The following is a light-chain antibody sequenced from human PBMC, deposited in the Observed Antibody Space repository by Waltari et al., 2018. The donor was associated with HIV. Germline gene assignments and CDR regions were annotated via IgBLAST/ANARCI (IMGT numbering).Light chain of an antibody. J-gene: IGKJ2*01. V-gene: IGKV2-28*01. CDR1: PVLLYSTGYDY. CDR2: FGS. CDR3: MQALQYPYT. Sequence: DIVMTRSPLSLPVTPGEPASISCRSSPVLLYSTGYDYLDWYLQKPGKAPKLLFYFGSHRASGVPDRFSASGSGTDFTLKISRVEAEDVGVYYCMQALQYPYTFGQGTKLEIK.